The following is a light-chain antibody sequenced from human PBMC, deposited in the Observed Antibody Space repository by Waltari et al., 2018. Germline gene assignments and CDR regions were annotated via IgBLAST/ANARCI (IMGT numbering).Light chain of an antibody. J-gene: IGLJ2*01. CDR1: SIDVGVYTS. V-gene: IGLV2-14*03. Sequence: QSPLTQPAPARGSSVQSVTLSCSGTSIDVGVYTSALWYQQHPGKAPKLIIYDVDKRPSGVSYRFSGSKSGNTASRTISGLQAEDEADYYCSSYTSSNTVLFGGGTRLTVL. CDR3: SSYTSSNTVL. CDR2: DVD.